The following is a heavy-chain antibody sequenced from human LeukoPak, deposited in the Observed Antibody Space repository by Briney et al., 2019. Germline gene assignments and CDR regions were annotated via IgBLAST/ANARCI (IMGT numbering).Heavy chain of an antibody. CDR2: IYPGDSDT. D-gene: IGHD3-3*01. J-gene: IGHJ4*02. V-gene: IGHV5-51*01. Sequence: EESLKISCKGSGYSFTSYWIGWVRQMPGKGLEWMGIIYPGDSDTRYSPSFQGQVTISADKSISTAYLQWSSLKASYTAMYYCARLPSTTIFGGYYLDYWGQGTLVTVSS. CDR1: GYSFTSYW. CDR3: ARLPSTTIFGGYYLDY.